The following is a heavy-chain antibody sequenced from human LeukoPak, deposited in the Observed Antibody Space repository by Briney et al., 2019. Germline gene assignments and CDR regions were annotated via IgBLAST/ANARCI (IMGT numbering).Heavy chain of an antibody. CDR2: IKRNGST. Sequence: SETLSLTCAVYGGSFSCYYWSWIRQPPGKGLEWVGEIKRNGSTNYNPSLKSRVTISVDTSTHQFSLKLSSVPAADTAVYYCARGTRLTLYSSGWYVYSGQGTLVTVSS. CDR3: ARGTRLTLYSSGWYVY. J-gene: IGHJ4*02. D-gene: IGHD6-19*01. CDR1: GGSFSCYY. V-gene: IGHV4-34*01.